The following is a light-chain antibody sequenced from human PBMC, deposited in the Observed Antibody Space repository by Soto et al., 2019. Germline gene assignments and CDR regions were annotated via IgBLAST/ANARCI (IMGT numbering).Light chain of an antibody. V-gene: IGLV1-44*01. CDR2: NSN. J-gene: IGLJ2*01. CDR1: SSNIGTNS. CDR3: ATWDDSLNGPV. Sequence: QSVLTQPPSTSGTPGQRVTISCSGSSSNIGTNSVNWYQQLPGTDPKLLIYNSNQRPSGVPDRFSGSKSGTSASLAISGLQSEDEADYYCATWDDSLNGPVFGGGTKLTVL.